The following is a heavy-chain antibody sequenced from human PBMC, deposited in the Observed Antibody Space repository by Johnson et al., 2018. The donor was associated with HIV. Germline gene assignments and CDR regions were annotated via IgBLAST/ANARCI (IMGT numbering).Heavy chain of an antibody. CDR2: ISNSGDNT. CDR3: AKGLRYFDWLGANDACDI. CDR1: GFNFDDYG. V-gene: IGHV3-23*04. Sequence: VQLVESGGGVVRPGGSLRLSCAASGFNFDDYGMTWVRQAPGKGLEWVSTISNSGDNTYYADSVKGRFTISRDNSKKNLYLQMNSLRAEDTAVYYCAKGLRYFDWLGANDACDIWGQGTMVTVSS. J-gene: IGHJ3*02. D-gene: IGHD3-9*01.